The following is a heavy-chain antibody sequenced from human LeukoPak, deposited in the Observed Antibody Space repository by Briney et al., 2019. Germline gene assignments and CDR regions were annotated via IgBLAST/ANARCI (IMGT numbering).Heavy chain of an antibody. CDR1: GFTFSSYS. Sequence: GGSLRLSCAASGFTFSSYSMNWVRQAPGKGLEWVSSISSSSSYIYYADSVKGRFTISRDNAKNSLYLQMNSLRAEDTAVYYCARIPWVVPAAIYYMDVWGKGTTVTVSS. CDR3: ARIPWVVPAAIYYMDV. V-gene: IGHV3-21*01. CDR2: ISSSSSYI. J-gene: IGHJ6*03. D-gene: IGHD2-2*01.